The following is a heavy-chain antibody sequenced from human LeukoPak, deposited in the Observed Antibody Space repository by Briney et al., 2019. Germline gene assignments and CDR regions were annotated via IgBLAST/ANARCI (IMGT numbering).Heavy chain of an antibody. CDR3: ARTIRGVITHFDY. CDR1: GFTVSSNY. V-gene: IGHV3-66*01. CDR2: IYSGGST. Sequence: PGGSLRLSCAASGFTVSSNYMSWVRQAPGKGLEWVSVIYSGGSTYYADSVKGRFTISRDNSKNTLYLQMNSLRAEDTAVYYCARTIRGVITHFDYWGQGTLVTVSS. J-gene: IGHJ4*02. D-gene: IGHD3-10*01.